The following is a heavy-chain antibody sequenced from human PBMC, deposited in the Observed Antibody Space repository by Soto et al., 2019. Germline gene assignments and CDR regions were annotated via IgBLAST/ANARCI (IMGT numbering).Heavy chain of an antibody. J-gene: IGHJ4*02. CDR3: AKDDDTSSHYSLLDF. V-gene: IGHV3-33*06. D-gene: IGHD3-22*01. CDR1: GFTFSSYG. Sequence: QVQLVESGGGVVQPGRSLRLSCAASGFTFSSYGMHWVRQAPGKGLEWVAVTWSGGRVEYYADSVRGRFTISRDNSKTTVYLQMNSLRVEDTAVYYCAKDDDTSSHYSLLDFRGQGTLVTVSS. CDR2: TWSGGRVE.